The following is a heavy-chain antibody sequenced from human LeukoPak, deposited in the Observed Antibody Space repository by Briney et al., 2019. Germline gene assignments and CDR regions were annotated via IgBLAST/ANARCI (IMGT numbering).Heavy chain of an antibody. V-gene: IGHV7-4-1*02. CDR2: INTNTGNP. Sequence: ASVKVSCTASGYTFTSYAMNWVRQAPGQGLEWMGWINTNTGNPTYAQGFTGRFVFSLDTSVSTAYLQISSLKAEDTAVYYCAREAGRYCSSTSCYSTTWFDPWGQGTLVTVSS. CDR3: AREAGRYCSSTSCYSTTWFDP. J-gene: IGHJ5*02. D-gene: IGHD2-2*01. CDR1: GYTFTSYA.